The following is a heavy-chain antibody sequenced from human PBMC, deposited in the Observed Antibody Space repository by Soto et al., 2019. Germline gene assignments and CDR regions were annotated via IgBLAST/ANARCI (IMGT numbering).Heavy chain of an antibody. D-gene: IGHD1-1*01. J-gene: IGHJ6*02. V-gene: IGHV3-53*02. CDR2: IYSGGST. CDR1: GFTVSSNY. CDR3: ARDRQLSGMDV. Sequence: EVQLVETGGGLIQPGGSLRLSCAASGFTVSSNYMSWVRQAPGKGLEWVSVIYSGGSTYYADSVKVRFTISRDNSKNTLYLQMNSLRAEDTAVYYCARDRQLSGMDVWGQGTTVTVSS.